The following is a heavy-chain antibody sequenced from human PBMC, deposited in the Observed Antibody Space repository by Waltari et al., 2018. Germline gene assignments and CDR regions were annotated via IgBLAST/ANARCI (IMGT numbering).Heavy chain of an antibody. CDR1: GFTFTSSA. V-gene: IGHV1-58*01. CDR3: AAKGETYAFDI. J-gene: IGHJ3*02. Sequence: QMQLVQSRPEVKKTGTSVKVYCKASGFTFTSSAVQWVRQARGKRLEWIGWIVGGSGNTNYAQKFQERVTITRDMYTSTAYMELSSLRSEDTAVYYCAAKGETYAFDIWGQGTMVTVSS. CDR2: IVGGSGNT.